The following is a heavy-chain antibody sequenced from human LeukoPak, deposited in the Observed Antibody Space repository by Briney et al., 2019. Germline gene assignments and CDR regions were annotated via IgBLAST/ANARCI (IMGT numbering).Heavy chain of an antibody. Sequence: SVKVSCKASGGTFSSYAISWVRQAPGQGLEWMGGIVPIFGTANYAQKFQGRVTITADESTSTAYMELSSLRSEDTAVYYCARDSSTHDGAFDIWGQGTMVTVSS. CDR2: IVPIFGTA. CDR1: GGTFSSYA. V-gene: IGHV1-69*13. CDR3: ARDSSTHDGAFDI. J-gene: IGHJ3*02. D-gene: IGHD2-2*01.